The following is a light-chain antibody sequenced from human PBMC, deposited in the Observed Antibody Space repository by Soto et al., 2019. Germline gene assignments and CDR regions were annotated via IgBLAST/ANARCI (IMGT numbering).Light chain of an antibody. CDR3: QNSGDFRWK. CDR2: GAS. Sequence: ENFLTQFPGGLCLPPGEIAMLSCRSSQSVSNNYLAWYQQKPGQAPRLLIYGASSRATGIPGRFSGRGFGTDFTLTISRLEPEDFAVYYCQNSGDFRWKCGQGIKVAIK. J-gene: IGKJ1*01. V-gene: IGKV3-20*01. CDR1: QSVSNNY.